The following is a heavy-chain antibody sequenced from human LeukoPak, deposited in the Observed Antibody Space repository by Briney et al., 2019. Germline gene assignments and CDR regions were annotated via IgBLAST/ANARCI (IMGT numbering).Heavy chain of an antibody. CDR2: IYYSGST. V-gene: IGHV4-39*07. CDR1: GGSISSSSYY. CDR3: AIEGYDSSGYYYRITDY. Sequence: PSETLSLTCTVSGGSISSSSYYWGWIRQPPGKGLEWIGSIYYSGSTYYNPSLKSRVTISVDTSKNQFSLKLSSVTAADTAVYYCAIEGYDSSGYYYRITDYWGQGTLVTVSS. D-gene: IGHD3-22*01. J-gene: IGHJ4*02.